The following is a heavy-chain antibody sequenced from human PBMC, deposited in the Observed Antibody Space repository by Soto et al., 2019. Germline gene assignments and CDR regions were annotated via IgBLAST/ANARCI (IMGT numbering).Heavy chain of an antibody. CDR2: ISNGGST. Sequence: QVQLQESGPGLVKPSETLSLTCIVSGGSVRSSNSYWNWIRQPPGKGLEWIAFISNGGSTNYNPSLQSRVTISLATSKNQFSLTVTSMTAADTAGDYCARWDYYYGMDAWGQGNTVIFSS. J-gene: IGHJ6*01. CDR1: GGSVRSSNSY. V-gene: IGHV4-61*01. CDR3: ARWDYYYGMDA.